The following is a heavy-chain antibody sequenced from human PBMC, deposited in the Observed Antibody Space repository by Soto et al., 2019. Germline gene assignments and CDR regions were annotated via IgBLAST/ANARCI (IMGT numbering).Heavy chain of an antibody. D-gene: IGHD6-6*01. J-gene: IGHJ5*02. CDR2: ISYDGSNK. CDR1: GFTFSSYA. Sequence: QVQLVESGGGVVQPGRSLRLSCAASGFTFSSYAMHWVRQAPGKGLEWVAVISYDGSNKYYADSVKGRFTISRDNSKNPLYLQMNSLRAEDTAVYYCAREGRIAARHGWFDPWGQGTLVTVSS. V-gene: IGHV3-30-3*01. CDR3: AREGRIAARHGWFDP.